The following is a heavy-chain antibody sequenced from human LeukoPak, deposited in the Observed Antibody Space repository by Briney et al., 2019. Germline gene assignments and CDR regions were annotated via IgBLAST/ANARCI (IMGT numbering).Heavy chain of an antibody. J-gene: IGHJ4*02. CDR2: ISAGGGGT. V-gene: IGHV3-23*01. CDR3: ARKGQGYYFEY. CDR1: GFTFSSYA. Sequence: GGSLRLSCAASGFTFSSYAMSWVRQAPGKRLEWVSAISAGGGGTYYADSVKGRFTISRDNSKDTLFLQTNSLRAEDTAVYYCARKGQGYYFEYWGQGALVTVSS.